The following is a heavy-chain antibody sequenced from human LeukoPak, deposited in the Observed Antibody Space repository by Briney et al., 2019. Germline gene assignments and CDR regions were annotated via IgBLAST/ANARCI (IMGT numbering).Heavy chain of an antibody. CDR3: ARFVRWGAGGENAFDI. CDR1: GGSISSYY. Sequence: SETLSLTCTVSGGSISSYYWSWIRQPPGKGLEWIGYIYYSGSTNYNPSLKSRVTISVDTSKNQFSLKLSSVTAADTAVYYCARFVRWGAGGENAFDIWGQGTMVTVSS. V-gene: IGHV4-59*01. CDR2: IYYSGST. J-gene: IGHJ3*02. D-gene: IGHD2-21*01.